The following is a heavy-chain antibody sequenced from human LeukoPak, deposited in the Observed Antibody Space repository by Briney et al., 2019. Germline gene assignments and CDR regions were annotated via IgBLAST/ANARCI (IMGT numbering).Heavy chain of an antibody. CDR3: ARATKHLRDFDY. J-gene: IGHJ4*02. CDR1: GYTFTSYY. CDR2: INPSGGST. V-gene: IGHV1-46*01. Sequence: GASVKVSCKASGYTFTSYYMHWVRQAPGQGLEWMGIINPSGGSTSYAQKFQGRVTMTSDTSTSTVYMELSSLRSEDTAVYYCARATKHLRDFDYWGQGTLVTVSS. D-gene: IGHD5/OR15-5a*01.